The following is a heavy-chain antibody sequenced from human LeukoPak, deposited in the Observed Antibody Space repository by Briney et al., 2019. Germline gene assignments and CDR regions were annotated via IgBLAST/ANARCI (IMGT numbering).Heavy chain of an antibody. J-gene: IGHJ4*02. V-gene: IGHV3-30*18. CDR3: AKDRRDGYNYFDY. Sequence: PGRSLRLSCAASGFTFSSYGMHWVRQAPGKGLEWVAVISYDGSNKYYADSVKGRFTISRDNSKNTLYLQMNSLRAEDTAVYYCAKDRRDGYNYFDYWGQGTLVTVSS. CDR1: GFTFSSYG. CDR2: ISYDGSNK. D-gene: IGHD5-24*01.